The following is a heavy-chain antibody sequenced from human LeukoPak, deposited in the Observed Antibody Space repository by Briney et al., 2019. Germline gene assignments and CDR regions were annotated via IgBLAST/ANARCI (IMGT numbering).Heavy chain of an antibody. CDR3: ARDYCSSTSCYFDY. V-gene: IGHV1-18*01. CDR1: RYTFSNYG. Sequence: ASVKVSCKASRYTFSNYGISWVRQAPGQGLEWMGWISGYNGKTNYAQKFQGRVTMTTDTSTSTAYMELRSLKSDDTAVYYCARDYCSSTSCYFDYWGQGTLVTVSS. D-gene: IGHD2-2*01. J-gene: IGHJ4*02. CDR2: ISGYNGKT.